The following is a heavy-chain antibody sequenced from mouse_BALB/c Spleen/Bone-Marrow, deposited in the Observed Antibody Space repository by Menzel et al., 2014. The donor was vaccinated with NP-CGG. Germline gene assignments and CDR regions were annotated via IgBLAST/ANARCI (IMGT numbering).Heavy chain of an antibody. CDR1: GFSLTSYG. CDR3: ARDGATATLAY. Sequence: QVQLQQSGPGLVAPSQSLSITCTVSGFSLTSYGVHWVRQPPGEGLEWLGVIWAGGSTNYNSALMSRLSISKDNSKSQVFLKMNSLQTDDTAMYYCARDGATATLAYWGQGTLVTVSA. D-gene: IGHD1-2*01. J-gene: IGHJ3*01. CDR2: IWAGGST. V-gene: IGHV2-9*02.